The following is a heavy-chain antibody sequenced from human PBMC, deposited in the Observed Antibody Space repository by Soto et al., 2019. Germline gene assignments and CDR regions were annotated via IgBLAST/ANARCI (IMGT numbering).Heavy chain of an antibody. CDR3: AYSTGWYRHDV. CDR1: GDSISSPKW. CDR2: LLHSGTT. Sequence: PSETLSLTCAVSGDSISSPKWWTWLRQPPGKGLEWIGDLLHSGTTNYNPSLMSRVTLSVDKPQNQFSLKLTSVTAADTAIYYCAYSTGWYRHDVWGQGTSVTVSS. D-gene: IGHD6-19*01. J-gene: IGHJ3*01. V-gene: IGHV4-4*02.